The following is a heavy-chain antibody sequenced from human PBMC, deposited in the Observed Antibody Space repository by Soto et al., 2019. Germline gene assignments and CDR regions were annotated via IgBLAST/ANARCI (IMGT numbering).Heavy chain of an antibody. J-gene: IGHJ4*02. CDR1: GFTFSNYA. Sequence: EVQLLESGGDLVQPGGSLRLSCAASGFTFSNYAMSWVRQAPGKGLEWVSTISGSAGGTYYADSVKGRFTISRDNSKNPLYLQMNSLRAEDTAVYYSAKDLISAVGKPRFDYWGQGTLVSVSS. V-gene: IGHV3-23*01. CDR3: AKDLISAVGKPRFDY. D-gene: IGHD6-19*01. CDR2: ISGSAGGT.